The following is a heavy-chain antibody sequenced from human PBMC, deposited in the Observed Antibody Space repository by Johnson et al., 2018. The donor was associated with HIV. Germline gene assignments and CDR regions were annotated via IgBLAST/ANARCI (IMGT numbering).Heavy chain of an antibody. V-gene: IGHV3-30*02. CDR3: AKGMGLSIGELSDAFHF. Sequence: QVQLVESGGGVVQPGRSLRLSCAVSGFTLSNYAMHWVRQAPGKGLEWVAFIRYDGNNKYFADSVQGRFTISRDNSKNTLYLQMNSLRAEDTAVYYCAKGMGLSIGELSDAFHFWGLGTVVTVSS. J-gene: IGHJ3*01. CDR1: GFTLSNYA. CDR2: IRYDGNNK. D-gene: IGHD3-10*01.